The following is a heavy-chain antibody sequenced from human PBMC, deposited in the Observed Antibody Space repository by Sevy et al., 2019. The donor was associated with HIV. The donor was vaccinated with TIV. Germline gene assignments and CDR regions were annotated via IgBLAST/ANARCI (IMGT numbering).Heavy chain of an antibody. CDR1: GGSISSGDYY. V-gene: IGHV4-30-4*01. D-gene: IGHD4-17*01. CDR3: ARGREDGDYYFDY. CDR2: IYYSGST. J-gene: IGHJ4*02. Sequence: SETLSLTCTVSGGSISSGDYYWSWIRQPPGKGLEWIGYIYYSGSTYYYPSLKSRVAISVDTSKNQFSLKLSSVTAADTAVYYCARGREDGDYYFDYWGQGTLVTVSS.